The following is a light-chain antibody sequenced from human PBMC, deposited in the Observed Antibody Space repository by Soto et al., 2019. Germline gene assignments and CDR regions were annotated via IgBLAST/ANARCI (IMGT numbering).Light chain of an antibody. CDR1: SSDVGGYDY. J-gene: IGLJ3*02. Sequence: QSALTQPATVSGSPRQPITISCTGTSSDVGGYDYVSWYQQHPGKVPKLIIYEVSIRASGVSNRFSASKSANTASLTISGLQPEDEADYYCSSFTSSGTLFGGGTKVTVL. CDR2: EVS. V-gene: IGLV2-14*01. CDR3: SSFTSSGTL.